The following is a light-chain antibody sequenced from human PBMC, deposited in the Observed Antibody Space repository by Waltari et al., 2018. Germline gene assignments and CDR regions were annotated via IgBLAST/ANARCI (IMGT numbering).Light chain of an antibody. CDR1: RSIVGW. J-gene: IGKJ1*01. CDR3: QQYHSYPRT. Sequence: DIHITQSPSTLSAPVGTELPFRCRAGRSIVGWLAWYQQKPGKAPELLIYEASSLQSGVPSRFSGSGSGTEFILTIGSLQPDDFATYYCQQYHSYPRTFGQGTKVEI. V-gene: IGKV1-5*03. CDR2: EAS.